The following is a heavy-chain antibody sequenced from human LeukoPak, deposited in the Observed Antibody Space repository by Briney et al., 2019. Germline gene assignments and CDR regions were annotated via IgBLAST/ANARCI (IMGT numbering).Heavy chain of an antibody. Sequence: GGSLRLSCAASGFTFSSYGMHWVRQAPGKGLEWVAVISNDGSKKSYVDSAKGRFTISRDNSKKMVYLEMNSLRVEDTALYYCVKSRGPYSSSSGYGMDVWGQGTTVIVSS. V-gene: IGHV3-30*18. CDR2: ISNDGSKK. J-gene: IGHJ6*02. CDR1: GFTFSSYG. CDR3: VKSRGPYSSSSGYGMDV. D-gene: IGHD6-6*01.